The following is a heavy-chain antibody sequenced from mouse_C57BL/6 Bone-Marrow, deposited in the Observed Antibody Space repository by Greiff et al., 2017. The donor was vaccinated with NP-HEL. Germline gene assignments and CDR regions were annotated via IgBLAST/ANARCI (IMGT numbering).Heavy chain of an antibody. CDR1: GFTFSSYA. Sequence: EVKLVESGEGLVKPGGSLKLSCAASGFTFSSYAMSWVRQTPEKRLEWVATISDGGSYTYYPDNVKGRFTISRDNAKNNLYLQMSHLKSEDTAMYYCARDPYSALGFAYWGQGTLVTVSA. V-gene: IGHV5-4*01. J-gene: IGHJ3*01. D-gene: IGHD2-12*01. CDR3: ARDPYSALGFAY. CDR2: ISDGGSYT.